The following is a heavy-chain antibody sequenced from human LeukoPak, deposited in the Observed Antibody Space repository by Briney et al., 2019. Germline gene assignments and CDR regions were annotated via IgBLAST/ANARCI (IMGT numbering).Heavy chain of an antibody. D-gene: IGHD4-17*01. CDR2: ISGSGSTI. V-gene: IGHV3-11*01. CDR3: ARDLDYGVYADY. Sequence: GGSLRLFCEVSGLSFSDYYIDWVRQAPGRGLEWVSYISGSGSTIYYADSVKGRFTISRDNAKNSLYLQMNSLRAEDTAVYYCARDLDYGVYADYWGQGTLVTVSS. CDR1: GLSFSDYY. J-gene: IGHJ4*02.